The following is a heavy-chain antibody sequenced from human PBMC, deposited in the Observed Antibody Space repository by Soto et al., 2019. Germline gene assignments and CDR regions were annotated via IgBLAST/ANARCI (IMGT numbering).Heavy chain of an antibody. Sequence: GGSLRLSCAASGFTFSSYGMHWVRQAPGKGLEWVAVISYDGSNKYYADSVKGRFTISRDNSKNTLYLQMNSLRAEDTAVYYCAKSIIGYCSSTSCYRGLDYWGQGT. CDR3: AKSIIGYCSSTSCYRGLDY. CDR1: GFTFSSYG. D-gene: IGHD2-2*02. J-gene: IGHJ4*02. V-gene: IGHV3-30*18. CDR2: ISYDGSNK.